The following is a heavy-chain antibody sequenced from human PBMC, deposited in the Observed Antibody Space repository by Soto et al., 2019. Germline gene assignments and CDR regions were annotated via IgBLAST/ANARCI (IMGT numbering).Heavy chain of an antibody. CDR1: GFSLSTSGMC. V-gene: IGHV2-70*11. CDR3: ARHLSDYYDSSGLFDY. J-gene: IGHJ4*02. CDR2: IDWDDDK. Sequence: SGPTLVNPTQTLTLTCTFSGFSLSTSGMCVSWIRQPPGKALEWLARIDWDDDKYYSTSLKTRLTISKDTSKNQVVLTMTNMDPVDTATYYCARHLSDYYDSSGLFDYWGQGTLVTVSS. D-gene: IGHD3-22*01.